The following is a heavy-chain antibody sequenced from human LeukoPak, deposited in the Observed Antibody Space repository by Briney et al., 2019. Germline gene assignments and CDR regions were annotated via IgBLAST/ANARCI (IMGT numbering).Heavy chain of an antibody. D-gene: IGHD6-13*01. CDR1: GFTFNIFG. V-gene: IGHV3-33*06. CDR2: LWADGNTA. Sequence: GGSLRLSCAASGFTFNIFGMHWVRQVPGSGLEWVAVLWADGNTAHYADSVKGRFTISRDSSENTLYLQRNSLRSEDTAVYYCVKESAADATFHFDYWGQGTLVTVSS. CDR3: VKESAADATFHFDY. J-gene: IGHJ4*02.